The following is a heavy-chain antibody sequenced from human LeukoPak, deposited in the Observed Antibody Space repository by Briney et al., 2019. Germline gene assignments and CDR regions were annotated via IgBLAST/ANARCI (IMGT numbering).Heavy chain of an antibody. Sequence: GGSLRLSCAASGFTFSSYAMSWVRQAPGKGLEWVSAISGSGGSTYYADSVKGRFTISRDNSKNTLYLQMNSLRAEDTAVYYCAKDGGVPYYDMLTGYYTFDYWGQGTLVTVSS. CDR1: GFTFSSYA. D-gene: IGHD3-9*01. J-gene: IGHJ4*02. CDR2: ISGSGGST. CDR3: AKDGGVPYYDMLTGYYTFDY. V-gene: IGHV3-23*01.